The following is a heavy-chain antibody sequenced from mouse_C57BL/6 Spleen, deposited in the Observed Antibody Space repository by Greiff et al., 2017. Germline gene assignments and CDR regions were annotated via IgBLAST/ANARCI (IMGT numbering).Heavy chain of an antibody. CDR3: AREGELLPFAY. V-gene: IGHV1-52*01. J-gene: IGHJ3*01. D-gene: IGHD2-1*01. CDR1: GYTFTSYW. Sequence: QVQLKQPGAELVRPGSSVKLSCKASGYTFTSYWMHWVKQRPIQGLEWIGNIDPSDSETHYNQKFKDKATLTVDKSSSTAYMQLSSLTSEDSAVYYCAREGELLPFAYWGQGTLVTVSA. CDR2: IDPSDSET.